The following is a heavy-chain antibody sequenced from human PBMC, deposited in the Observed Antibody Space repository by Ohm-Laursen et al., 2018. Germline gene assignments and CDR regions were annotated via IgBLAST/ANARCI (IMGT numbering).Heavy chain of an antibody. V-gene: IGHV4-39*07. CDR1: GGSISSSSYY. J-gene: IGHJ4*02. D-gene: IGHD3-10*01. Sequence: SQTLSLTCTVSGGSISSSSYYWSWIRQPPGKGLEWIGEINHSGSTNYNPSLKSRVTISVDTSKNQFSLKVTSVTAADTAVYYCASSPGMIRGAPAYWGQGTLVTVSS. CDR3: ASSPGMIRGAPAY. CDR2: INHSGST.